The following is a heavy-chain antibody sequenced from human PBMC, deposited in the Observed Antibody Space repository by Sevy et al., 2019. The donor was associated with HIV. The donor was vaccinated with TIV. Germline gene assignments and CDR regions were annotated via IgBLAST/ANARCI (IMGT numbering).Heavy chain of an antibody. V-gene: IGHV4-34*01. D-gene: IGHD2-2*02. CDR3: GRGVEGVVPSPIIGLGPWAKYWSFDL. CDR1: GGSFSGFS. CDR2: VNH. Sequence: SETLSLTCAVSGGSFSGFSWNWIRQPPGKGLEWIGEVNHYSPSLKSRATISLDTSKHQFSLKLHSVTAADTALYFCGRGVEGVVPSPIIGLGPWAKYWSFDLWGRGTLVTVSS. J-gene: IGHJ2*01.